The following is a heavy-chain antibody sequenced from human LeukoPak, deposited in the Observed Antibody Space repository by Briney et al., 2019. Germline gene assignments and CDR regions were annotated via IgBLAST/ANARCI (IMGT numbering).Heavy chain of an antibody. D-gene: IGHD3-3*01. CDR3: ARDVSPPYYDFWSGKYYFDY. J-gene: IGHJ4*02. V-gene: IGHV3-30-3*01. CDR2: ISYDGSNK. CDR1: GFTFSSYA. Sequence: GGSLRLSCAASGFTFSSYATHWVRQAPGKGLEWVAVISYDGSNKYYADSVKGRFTISRDNSKNTLYLQMNSLRAEDTAVYYCARDVSPPYYDFWSGKYYFDYWGQGTLVTVSS.